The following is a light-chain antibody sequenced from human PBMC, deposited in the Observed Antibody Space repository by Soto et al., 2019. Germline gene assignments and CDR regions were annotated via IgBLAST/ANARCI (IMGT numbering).Light chain of an antibody. CDR2: AAS. Sequence: DIQMTQSPSSPSASVGDRVTITCRASHSISSYLNWYQQKPGKAPKLLIYAASSLQSGVPSRFSGSGSGTDFTLTISSLQPEDFATYYCQNYHNLPPKFTFGPGTKVDIK. J-gene: IGKJ3*01. CDR3: QNYHNLPPKFT. CDR1: HSISSY. V-gene: IGKV1-39*01.